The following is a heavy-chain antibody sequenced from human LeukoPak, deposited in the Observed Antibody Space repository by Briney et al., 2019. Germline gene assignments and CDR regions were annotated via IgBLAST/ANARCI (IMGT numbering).Heavy chain of an antibody. D-gene: IGHD3-16*01. CDR3: ARGDDYIWGSAFNWFDP. J-gene: IGHJ5*02. V-gene: IGHV4-34*01. CDR2: INHSGST. CDR1: GGSFSGYY. Sequence: PSETLSLTCAVYGGSFSGYYWSWIRQPPGKGLEWIGEINHSGSTNYNPSLKSRVTISVDTSKNQFSLKLSSVTAADTAVYYCARGDDYIWGSAFNWFDPWGQGTLVTVSS.